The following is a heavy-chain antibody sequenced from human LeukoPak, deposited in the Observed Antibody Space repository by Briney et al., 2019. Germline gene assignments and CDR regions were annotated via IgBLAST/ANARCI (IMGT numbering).Heavy chain of an antibody. CDR2: INKDGGEK. Sequence: PGGSLRLSCAASGFTFSSYWMSWVRQAPGKGLEWVANINKDGGEKYYVDSVKGRFTISRDNAKNSLYLQMNSLRAEDTAVYYCARVATRYTIIPVGDWFDPWGQGTLVTVSS. D-gene: IGHD3-22*01. V-gene: IGHV3-7*01. CDR1: GFTFSSYW. J-gene: IGHJ5*02. CDR3: ARVATRYTIIPVGDWFDP.